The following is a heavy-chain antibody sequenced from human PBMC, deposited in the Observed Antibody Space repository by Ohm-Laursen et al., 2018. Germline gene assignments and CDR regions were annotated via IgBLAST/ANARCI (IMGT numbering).Heavy chain of an antibody. V-gene: IGHV3-21*01. Sequence: SLRLSCTTPGFTFSSYSMNWVRQAPGKGLEWVSSISSSSSYIYYADSVKGRFTISRDNAKNSLYLQMNSLRAEDTAVYYCARDYRYYDSSGYPGWGQGTLVTVSS. D-gene: IGHD3-22*01. CDR1: GFTFSSYS. CDR2: ISSSSSYI. J-gene: IGHJ4*02. CDR3: ARDYRYYDSSGYPG.